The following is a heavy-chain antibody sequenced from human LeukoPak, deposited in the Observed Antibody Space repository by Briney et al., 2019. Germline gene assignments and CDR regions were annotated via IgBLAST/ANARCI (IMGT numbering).Heavy chain of an antibody. V-gene: IGHV4-59*01. J-gene: IGHJ5*02. CDR3: ARDAGGTWFDP. Sequence: SETLSLTSTVSGGSISTFSWNWIRHPPGQGLDWIGYVNSNGGTYNNSSLKSRVTVSLDMSKNQFSLKLSSATAADTAVYYCARDAGGTWFDPWGQGILVTVSS. CDR2: VNSNGGT. CDR1: GGSISTFS.